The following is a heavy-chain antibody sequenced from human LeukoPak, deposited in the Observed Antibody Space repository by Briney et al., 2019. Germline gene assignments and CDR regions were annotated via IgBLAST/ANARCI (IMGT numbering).Heavy chain of an antibody. J-gene: IGHJ4*02. D-gene: IGHD3-3*01. CDR3: ARASYYDFWSGYYSFDY. V-gene: IGHV1-2*02. CDR1: GYTFTGYY. CDR2: INPNSGGT. Sequence: GASVKVSCKASGYTFTGYYMHWVRQAPGQGLEWMGWINPNSGGTNYAQKFQGRVTMTRDTSISTAYMELSRLRSDDTAVYYCARASYYDFWSGYYSFDYWGQGTLVTVSS.